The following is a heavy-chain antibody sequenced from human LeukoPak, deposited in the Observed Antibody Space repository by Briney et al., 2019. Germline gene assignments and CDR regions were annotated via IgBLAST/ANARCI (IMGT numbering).Heavy chain of an antibody. CDR3: ARQISDYYYYYIDV. Sequence: PSETLSLTCTVSGGSISSSHYYWGWIRQSPGKGLEWIGTIYYSGTTYYNPSLESRVTISEDTSKNHFSLTLRSVTAADTAAYYCARQISDYYYYYIDVWGKGTTVTVSS. D-gene: IGHD3-10*01. CDR2: IYYSGTT. CDR1: GGSISSSHYY. V-gene: IGHV4-39*01. J-gene: IGHJ6*03.